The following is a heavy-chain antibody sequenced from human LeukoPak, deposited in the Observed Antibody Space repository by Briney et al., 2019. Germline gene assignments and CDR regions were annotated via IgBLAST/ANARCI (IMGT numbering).Heavy chain of an antibody. CDR2: INHSGST. V-gene: IGHV4-34*01. CDR1: GGSFSNYY. Sequence: SETLSLTCAVYGGSFSNYYWAWIRQSPGKGLEWIGQINHSGSTNYNPSLKSRVTISVDTSKNQFSLKLSSVTAADTAVYYCARGYSYYAFDIWGQGTMVTVSS. CDR3: ARGYSYYAFDI. D-gene: IGHD5-18*01. J-gene: IGHJ3*02.